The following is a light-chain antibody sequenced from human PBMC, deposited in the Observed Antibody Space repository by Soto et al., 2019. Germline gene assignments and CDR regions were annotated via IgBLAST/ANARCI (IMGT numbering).Light chain of an antibody. Sequence: QSVLTQPPSVSGAPGQRVTISCTGTSSNIGAGYDVYWYQHLPGAAPKLLIFDNYNRPSGVPDRFSGSRSGTSASLAITGLQAEDEADYYCQSYDTSLRGVYVFGTGTKLTVL. CDR2: DNY. CDR1: SSNIGAGYD. CDR3: QSYDTSLRGVYV. V-gene: IGLV1-40*01. J-gene: IGLJ1*01.